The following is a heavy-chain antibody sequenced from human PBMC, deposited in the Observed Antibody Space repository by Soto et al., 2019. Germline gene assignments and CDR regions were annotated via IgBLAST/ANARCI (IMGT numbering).Heavy chain of an antibody. V-gene: IGHV1-2*04. D-gene: IGHD3-10*01. CDR3: AREVLPWFGERRYGEAGMDV. J-gene: IGHJ6*02. CDR1: GYTFTGYY. CDR2: INPNSGGT. Sequence: ASVKVSCKASGYTFTGYYMHWVRQAPGQGLEWMGWINPNSGGTNYAQKFQGWVTMTRDTSISTAYMELSRLRSDDTAVYYCAREVLPWFGERRYGEAGMDVWGQGPKVTVSS.